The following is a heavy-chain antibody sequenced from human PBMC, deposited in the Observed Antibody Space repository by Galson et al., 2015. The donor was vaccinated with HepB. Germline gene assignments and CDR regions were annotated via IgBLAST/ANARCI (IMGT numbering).Heavy chain of an antibody. D-gene: IGHD3-10*01. CDR1: GFTFATYA. CDR2: SGSDGGGTT. V-gene: IGHV3-23*01. J-gene: IGHJ4*02. Sequence: SLRLSCAASGFTFATYAMSWVRQAPGKGLEWVSGSGSDGGGTTYYADSVKGRFTISRDNSKNSLYLQMNSLKADDTAVYYCAKLPWLGERSTDYWGQGTLVTVSS. CDR3: AKLPWLGERSTDY.